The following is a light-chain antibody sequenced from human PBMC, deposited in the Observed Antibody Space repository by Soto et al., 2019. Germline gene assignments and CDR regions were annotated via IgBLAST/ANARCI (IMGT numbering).Light chain of an antibody. CDR3: QYYNNYCWT. CDR1: PGISRW. Sequence: DIQLTQSPSTLSASVGGRVTITCRASPGISRWLAWYQQKPGKAPKFLIYKTSNLESGVPSRFSGSGSGTEFTLTISSLQPDDFATYYCQYYNNYCWTFGQGTKVEIK. J-gene: IGKJ1*01. V-gene: IGKV1-5*03. CDR2: KTS.